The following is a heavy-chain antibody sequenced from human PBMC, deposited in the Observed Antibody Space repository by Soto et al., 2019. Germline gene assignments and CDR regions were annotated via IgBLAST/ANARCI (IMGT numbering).Heavy chain of an antibody. D-gene: IGHD3-10*01. Sequence: EGSLRLSWAAFAFTFCTYRMSCVRHFSGKGLEVVARRWYDGSDNDYAGAVKGRFTTSRENSKNSLYLQMNSLIAEDTALYYGARVGGNAVPLEYCGTGTLVAVAS. CDR1: AFTFCTYR. V-gene: IGHV3-33*08. J-gene: IGHJ4*02. CDR2: RWYDGSDN. CDR3: ARVGGNAVPLEY.